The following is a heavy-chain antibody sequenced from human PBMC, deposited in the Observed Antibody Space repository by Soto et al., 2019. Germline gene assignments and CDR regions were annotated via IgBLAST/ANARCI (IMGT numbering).Heavy chain of an antibody. J-gene: IGHJ3*01. V-gene: IGHV3-23*01. CDR3: ARGPTDCSSSSCPLGT. CDR2: ISGSGGSA. Sequence: EVQLLESGGGLVQPGGSLRLSCVASGFTFSSCAMSWVRQAPGKGLEWVSGISGSGGSAYYVDSVKGRFTISRDNSKDTLYLQMNSLRVEDTALYYCARGPTDCSSSSCPLGTGGQGTMVTVSS. D-gene: IGHD2-15*01. CDR1: GFTFSSCA.